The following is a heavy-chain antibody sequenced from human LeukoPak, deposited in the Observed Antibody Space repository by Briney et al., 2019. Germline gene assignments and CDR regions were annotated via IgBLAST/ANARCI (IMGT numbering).Heavy chain of an antibody. Sequence: GGSLRLSCEVSGFPLSSYAMSWVRQAPGKGLEWVSYINSGSSTTHYADSVKGRFTISRDDAKNSLYLQMSGLRAEDTAVYYCASDSSIHYGYWGQGTLVTVSS. CDR2: INSGSSTT. J-gene: IGHJ4*02. V-gene: IGHV3-48*01. D-gene: IGHD3-22*01. CDR3: ASDSSIHYGY. CDR1: GFPLSSYA.